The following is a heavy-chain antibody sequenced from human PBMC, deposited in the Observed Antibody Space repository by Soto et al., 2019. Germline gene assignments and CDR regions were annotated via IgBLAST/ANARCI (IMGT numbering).Heavy chain of an antibody. CDR1: GGSISSYY. CDR2: IYYSGST. Sequence: SETLSLTCTVSGGSISSYYWSWIRQPPGKGLEWIGYIYYSGSTNYTPSLKSRVTISVDTSKNQFSLKLSSVTAADTAVYYCARHGAQNWNYVNYYYYYMDVWGKGTTVTVSS. V-gene: IGHV4-59*08. CDR3: ARHGAQNWNYVNYYYYYMDV. J-gene: IGHJ6*03. D-gene: IGHD1-7*01.